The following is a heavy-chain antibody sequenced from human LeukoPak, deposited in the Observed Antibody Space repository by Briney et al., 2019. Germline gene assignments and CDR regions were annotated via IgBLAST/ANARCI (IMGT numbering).Heavy chain of an antibody. D-gene: IGHD1-7*01. Sequence: ASVKVSCKASGYTFTGYYIYWVRQAPGQGLEWMGWINPNSGGTNYAQKFQGRVTMTRDTSISTAYMELSRLRSDDTAVYYCARDVELGLRSLYYYYMDVWGKGTTVTVSS. CDR1: GYTFTGYY. V-gene: IGHV1-2*02. J-gene: IGHJ6*03. CDR2: INPNSGGT. CDR3: ARDVELGLRSLYYYYMDV.